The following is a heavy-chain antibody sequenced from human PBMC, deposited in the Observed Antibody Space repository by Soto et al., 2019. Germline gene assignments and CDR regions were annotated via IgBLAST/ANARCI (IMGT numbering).Heavy chain of an antibody. V-gene: IGHV3-33*01. Sequence: QVQLVESGGGVVKPGRSLRLSCAASGFTFSSYGMHWVRQAPGKGLEWVAVIWYDGSNKYYADSVKGRFTISRDNSKNTQYLQMNSPRTEDTAVYYCARDLGGQWLEDYYYGMDVWGQGTTVNVSS. J-gene: IGHJ6*02. CDR2: IWYDGSNK. CDR3: ARDLGGQWLEDYYYGMDV. CDR1: GFTFSSYG. D-gene: IGHD6-19*01.